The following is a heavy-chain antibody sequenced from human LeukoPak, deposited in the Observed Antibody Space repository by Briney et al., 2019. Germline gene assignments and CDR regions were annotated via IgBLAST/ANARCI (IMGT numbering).Heavy chain of an antibody. D-gene: IGHD3-16*01. J-gene: IGHJ1*01. CDR1: GFVFSSHA. CDR2: LSRDGGRP. V-gene: IGHV3-30*04. CDR3: ARGAPGGIWPSQQIYFQH. Sequence: PGRSLRLSCVASGFVFSSHAMHWVRQAPGKGLEWVAVLSRDGGRPLYAASVKGRFTISRDNSKNTLYLQMSSLRSDDTAVYYCARGAPGGIWPSQQIYFQHWGQGTLVTVSS.